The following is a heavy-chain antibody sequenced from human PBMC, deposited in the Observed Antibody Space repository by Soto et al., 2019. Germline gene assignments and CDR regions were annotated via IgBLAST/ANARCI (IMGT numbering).Heavy chain of an antibody. D-gene: IGHD3-9*01. J-gene: IGHJ4*02. CDR1: GGSFSGYY. Sequence: SETLSLTCAVYGGSFSGYYWSWIRQPPGKGLEWIGEINHSGSTNYNPSLKSRVTISVDTSKNQFSLRLNSVIAADTAMYYCAVDGMRYFDNWGQGTLVTVSS. CDR3: AVDGMRYFDN. CDR2: INHSGST. V-gene: IGHV4-34*01.